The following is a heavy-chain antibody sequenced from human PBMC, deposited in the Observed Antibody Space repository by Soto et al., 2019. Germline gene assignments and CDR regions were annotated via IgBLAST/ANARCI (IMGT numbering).Heavy chain of an antibody. CDR2: IYYSGST. CDR1: GGSISSGGYY. D-gene: IGHD3-10*01. CDR3: ARDMYYYGSGSYYRYFDY. Sequence: SETLSLTCTVSGGSISSGGYYWSWIRQHPGKGLEWIGYIYYSGSTYYNPSLKSRVTISVDTSKNQFSLKLSSVTAADTAVYYCARDMYYYGSGSYYRYFDYWGQGTLVTVSS. V-gene: IGHV4-31*03. J-gene: IGHJ4*02.